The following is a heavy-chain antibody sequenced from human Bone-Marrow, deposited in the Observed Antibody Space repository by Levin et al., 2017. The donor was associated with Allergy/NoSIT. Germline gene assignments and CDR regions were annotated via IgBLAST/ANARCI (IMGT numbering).Heavy chain of an antibody. Sequence: PGGSLRLSCAASGFTFSGSAMHWVRQASGKGLEWVGRIRSKANSYATAYAASVKGRFTISRDDSKNTAYLQMNSLKTEDTAVYYCTARRETNDYWGQGTLVTVSS. CDR2: IRSKANSYAT. CDR1: GFTFSGSA. J-gene: IGHJ4*02. CDR3: TARRETNDY. V-gene: IGHV3-73*01.